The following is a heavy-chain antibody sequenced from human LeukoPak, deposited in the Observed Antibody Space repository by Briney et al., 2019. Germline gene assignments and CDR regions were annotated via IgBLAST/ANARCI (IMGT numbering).Heavy chain of an antibody. CDR2: IKQDGSEK. Sequence: QPGGSLRLSCAASGFTFSTYWMSWVRQTPGKGLEWVANIKQDGSEKYYVDSVKGRFTISRDSAKNSLYLQMNSLRAEDTAVYYCARGGEQLVYWGQGTLVTVSS. J-gene: IGHJ4*02. V-gene: IGHV3-7*01. D-gene: IGHD3-10*01. CDR1: GFTFSTYW. CDR3: ARGGEQLVY.